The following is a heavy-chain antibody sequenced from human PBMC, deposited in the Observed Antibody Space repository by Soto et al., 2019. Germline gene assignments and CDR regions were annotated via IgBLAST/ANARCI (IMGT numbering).Heavy chain of an antibody. D-gene: IGHD6-13*01. Sequence: GGSLRLSCAASGFTFSSYGMHWVRQAPGKGLEWVAVIWYDGSNKYYADSVKGRFTISRDNSKNTLYLQMNSLRAEDTAVYYCARDFGAAAAKAPFDPWGQGTLVTVSS. CDR1: GFTFSSYG. CDR2: IWYDGSNK. V-gene: IGHV3-33*01. J-gene: IGHJ5*02. CDR3: ARDFGAAAAKAPFDP.